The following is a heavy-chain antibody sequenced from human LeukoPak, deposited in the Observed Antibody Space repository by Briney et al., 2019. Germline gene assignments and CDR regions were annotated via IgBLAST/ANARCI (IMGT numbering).Heavy chain of an antibody. CDR2: MRYGGSDI. D-gene: IGHD6-19*01. J-gene: IGHJ4*02. CDR1: GFTFSNDF. CDR3: AGGRGWIYDS. Sequence: PGGSLRLSCEASGFTFSNDFMPWVRRAPGKGLEWVANMRYGGSDIHYADFVKGRFPISSDNARNALHLQMNPLGVEDTAVFFCAGGRGWIYDSWGRGTLVTVSS. V-gene: IGHV3-7*01.